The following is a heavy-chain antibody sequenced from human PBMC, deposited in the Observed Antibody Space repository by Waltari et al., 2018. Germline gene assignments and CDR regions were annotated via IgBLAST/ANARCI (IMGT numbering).Heavy chain of an antibody. J-gene: IGHJ4*02. D-gene: IGHD1-26*01. CDR1: GLTFSDNS. V-gene: IGHV3-48*04. Sequence: EVQLVESGGDLVQPGGSLRLSCAASGLTFSDNSMQWVRQAPGKGPEWIAYRSISGDTTFYADSVRGRFTISRDNAKSSVYLQMSSLRAEDTAVYYCRLLLVGATEEGYFDSWGQGTLVTVSS. CDR3: RLLLVGATEEGYFDS. CDR2: RSISGDTT.